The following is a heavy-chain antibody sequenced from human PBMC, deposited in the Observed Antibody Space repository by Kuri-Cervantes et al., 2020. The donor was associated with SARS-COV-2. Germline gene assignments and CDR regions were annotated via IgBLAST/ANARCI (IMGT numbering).Heavy chain of an antibody. J-gene: IGHJ3*02. D-gene: IGHD6-13*01. CDR1: GFTFSSYE. CDR3: ARDRYSSSWYFVSAFDI. CDR2: ISSSGSTI. Sequence: GESLKISCAASGFTFSSYEMNWVRQAPGKGPEWVSYISSSGSTIYYADSVKGRFTISRDNAKNSLYLQMNSLRAEDTAVYYCARDRYSSSWYFVSAFDIWGQGTMVTVSS. V-gene: IGHV3-48*03.